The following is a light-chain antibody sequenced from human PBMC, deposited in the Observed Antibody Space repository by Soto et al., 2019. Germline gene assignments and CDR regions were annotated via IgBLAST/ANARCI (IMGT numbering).Light chain of an antibody. Sequence: EIVLTQSPGTLSLSPGERATLSCRASQSVSSVYIAWYQQKPGQAPRLLIHGASTRATGIPDRFSGTGSGTDFTLTISRLEPEDFAVYYCQQCRGSRTFGLGTKV. CDR3: QQCRGSRT. J-gene: IGKJ1*01. CDR2: GAS. V-gene: IGKV3-20*01. CDR1: QSVSSVY.